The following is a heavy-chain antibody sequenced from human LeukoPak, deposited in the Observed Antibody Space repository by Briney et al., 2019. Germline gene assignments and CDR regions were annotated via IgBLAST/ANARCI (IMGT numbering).Heavy chain of an antibody. CDR3: ARYGLRYLEAARVIDAFDI. CDR1: GGTFSSYA. Sequence: GASVKVSCKASGGTFSSYAISWVRQAPGQGLEWMGGIIPIFGTANYAQKFQGRVTITADESTSTAYMELSSLRSEDTAVYYCARYGLRYLEAARVIDAFDIWGQGTMVTVSS. CDR2: IIPIFGTA. J-gene: IGHJ3*02. V-gene: IGHV1-69*01. D-gene: IGHD6-6*01.